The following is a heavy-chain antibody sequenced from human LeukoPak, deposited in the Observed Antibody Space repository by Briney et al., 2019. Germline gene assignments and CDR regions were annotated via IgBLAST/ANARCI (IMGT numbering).Heavy chain of an antibody. J-gene: IGHJ4*02. CDR2: MNPNSGNT. Sequence: ASVKVSCKASGYSFTSYDINRVRQATGQGLEWMGWMNPNSGNTGYAQKFQGRVTMTRSTSISTAYMELSSLRSEDTAVYYCARVQRVKFPLKYYFDYWGQGTLVTVSS. CDR1: GYSFTSYD. V-gene: IGHV1-8*01. D-gene: IGHD3-10*01. CDR3: ARVQRVKFPLKYYFDY.